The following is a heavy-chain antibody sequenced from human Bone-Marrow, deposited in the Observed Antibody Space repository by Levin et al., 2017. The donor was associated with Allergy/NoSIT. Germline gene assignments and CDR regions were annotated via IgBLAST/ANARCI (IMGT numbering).Heavy chain of an antibody. V-gene: IGHV1-69*01. CDR3: ATAPLTGGDDYDLWSGYYLDY. CDR1: GGTFSSFA. D-gene: IGHD3-3*01. J-gene: IGHJ4*02. CDR2: IIPVYGTT. Sequence: KISCKASGGTFSSFAINWLRQAPGQGLQWMGWIIPVYGTTNYAQNFQGRVTLTADESTVYMEMSSLRSEDTAVFYCATAPLTGGDDYDLWSGYYLDYWGQGTLVTVSS.